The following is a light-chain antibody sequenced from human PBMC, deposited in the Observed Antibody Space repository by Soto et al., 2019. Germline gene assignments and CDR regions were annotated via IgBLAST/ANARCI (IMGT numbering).Light chain of an antibody. CDR2: GAS. CDR3: QQYNNWHT. V-gene: IGKV3-15*01. J-gene: IGKJ2*01. Sequence: EILMTQSPGTLSVSPGERATLSCRASQSVSSDLAWYQQKPGQAPRLLIYGASTRAPDIPDMFSGSGSGTEFTLTISSLHSEDFAVYYCQQYNNWHTFGQGTKLEIK. CDR1: QSVSSD.